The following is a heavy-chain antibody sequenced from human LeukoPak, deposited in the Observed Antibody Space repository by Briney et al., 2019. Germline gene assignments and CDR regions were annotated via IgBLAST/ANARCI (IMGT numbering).Heavy chain of an antibody. V-gene: IGHV1-58*01. CDR3: ARLTDMVVVPVTEAFDI. Sequence: SVKVSCKASGFTFTSSAVHWVRQARGQRLEWIGWIVVGSGNTNYAQKFQERVTITRDMSTSTAYMELSSLRSEDTAVYYCARLTDMVVVPVTEAFDIWGQGKRVTVLS. J-gene: IGHJ3*02. CDR1: GFTFTSSA. CDR2: IVVGSGNT. D-gene: IGHD2-21*02.